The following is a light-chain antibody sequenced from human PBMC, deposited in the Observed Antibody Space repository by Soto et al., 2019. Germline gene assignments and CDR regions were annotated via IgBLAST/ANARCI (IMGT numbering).Light chain of an antibody. V-gene: IGKV4-1*01. J-gene: IGKJ5*01. CDR2: WAS. CDR1: QPVLRSSNNKNH. CDR3: QQYYDVPVT. Sequence: DLVMTQSPDSLTVSLGESSTINCKASQPVLRSSNNKNHLAWYQQKPAQSPKMLISWASTRESGVPDRFSGSGSGTEFTLTISSLQAEDAAVYYCQQYYDVPVTFGQGTRLEIK.